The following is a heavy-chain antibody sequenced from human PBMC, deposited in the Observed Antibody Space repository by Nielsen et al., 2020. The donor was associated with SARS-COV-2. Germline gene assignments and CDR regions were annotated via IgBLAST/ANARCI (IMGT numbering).Heavy chain of an antibody. CDR1: GFTFSSYA. D-gene: IGHD6-13*01. J-gene: IGHJ4*02. CDR2: ISGSGGST. Sequence: GESLKISCAASGFTFSSYAMTWVRQAPGKGLEWVSIISGSGGSTYYTDSVKGRFIISRDNSKNTLYLQMSSLRAEDTAVYHCVKGGYSSPAYWGQGTLVTVSS. V-gene: IGHV3-23*01. CDR3: VKGGYSSPAY.